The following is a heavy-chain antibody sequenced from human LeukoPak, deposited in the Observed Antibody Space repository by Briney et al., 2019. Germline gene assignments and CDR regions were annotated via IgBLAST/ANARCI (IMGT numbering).Heavy chain of an antibody. CDR2: ISGSGGST. CDR1: GLTVSSNY. D-gene: IGHD1-26*01. CDR3: VRDSGFLSSGTYQAPFDY. J-gene: IGHJ4*02. Sequence: GGSLRLSCAASGLTVSSNYMSWVRQAPGKGLEWVSVISGSGGSTYYADSVKGRFTISRDNSKKTLYLQMNSLRAEDTAVYYCVRDSGFLSSGTYQAPFDYWGQGTLVTVSS. V-gene: IGHV3-53*01.